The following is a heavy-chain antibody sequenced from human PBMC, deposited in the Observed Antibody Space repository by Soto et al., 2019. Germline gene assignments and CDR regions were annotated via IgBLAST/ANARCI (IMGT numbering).Heavy chain of an antibody. Sequence: HGESLKISCKGSGYSFTSYWIGWVRQMPGKGLEWMGIIYPGDSDTRYSPSFQVQVTISADKSISTAYLQWSSLKASDTAMYYCARHNFGTMVRGATPVVRYYYMDVWGKGTTVTVSS. J-gene: IGHJ6*03. CDR3: ARHNFGTMVRGATPVVRYYYMDV. CDR1: GYSFTSYW. D-gene: IGHD3-10*01. V-gene: IGHV5-51*01. CDR2: IYPGDSDT.